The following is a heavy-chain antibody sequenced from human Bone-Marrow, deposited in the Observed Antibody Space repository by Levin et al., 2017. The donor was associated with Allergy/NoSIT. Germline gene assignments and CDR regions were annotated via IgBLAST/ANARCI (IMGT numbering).Heavy chain of an antibody. CDR2: VYFSGTT. CDR1: GGSIDSTSCY. CDR3: ARRLHDGGGHHYMDY. Sequence: SGGSLRLSCTVSGGSIDSTSCYWDWIRRPPGKGLEWIGTVYFSGTTVYNPSLKSRVTMSVDTSNNQFSLKVNSVTAADTAVYYCARRLHDGGGHHYMDYWGQGTLVTVSS. V-gene: IGHV4-39*01. J-gene: IGHJ4*02. D-gene: IGHD3-22*01.